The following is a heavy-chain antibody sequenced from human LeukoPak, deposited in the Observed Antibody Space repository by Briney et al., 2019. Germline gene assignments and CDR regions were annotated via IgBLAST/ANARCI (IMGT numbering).Heavy chain of an antibody. D-gene: IGHD2-2*03. V-gene: IGHV3-21*01. Sequence: GGSLRLSCAASGFTLSSYSMNWVRQAPGEGLEWVSSISSSSSYIYYADSVKGRFTISRDNAKNSLYLQMNSLRAEDTAVYYCARVGYCSSTSCYHVGFDPWGQGTLVTVSS. CDR2: ISSSSSYI. CDR1: GFTLSSYS. J-gene: IGHJ5*02. CDR3: ARVGYCSSTSCYHVGFDP.